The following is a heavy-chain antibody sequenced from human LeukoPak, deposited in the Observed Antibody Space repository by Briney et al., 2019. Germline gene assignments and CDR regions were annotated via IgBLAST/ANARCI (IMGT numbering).Heavy chain of an antibody. CDR1: GFSFGSSD. CDR2: ISYDGSDK. D-gene: IGHD6-13*01. J-gene: IGHJ5*02. Sequence: LRLSCAASGFSFGSSDIHWVRQAPDKGLEWVAFISYDGSDKYYADSVKGRFTVSRDNSKHTLYLQMNSLRAEDTAVYYCARGATLYSRPQGFDPWGQGTLVTVSS. V-gene: IGHV3-30*03. CDR3: ARGATLYSRPQGFDP.